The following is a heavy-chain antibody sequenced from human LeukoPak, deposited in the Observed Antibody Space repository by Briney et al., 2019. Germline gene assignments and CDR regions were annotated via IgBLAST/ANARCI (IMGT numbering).Heavy chain of an antibody. CDR2: RRYDGSNK. D-gene: IGHD2-2*01. V-gene: IGHV3-30*02. Sequence: GGSLRLSCAASGFTFSSYGMHWVRQAPGKGLEWVAFRRYDGSNKYYGDSVKGRFTISRDNSKNTLYLQMNSLRAEDTAVYYCAKDRGYCSSTSCYEYFQHWGQGTLVTVSS. J-gene: IGHJ1*01. CDR3: AKDRGYCSSTSCYEYFQH. CDR1: GFTFSSYG.